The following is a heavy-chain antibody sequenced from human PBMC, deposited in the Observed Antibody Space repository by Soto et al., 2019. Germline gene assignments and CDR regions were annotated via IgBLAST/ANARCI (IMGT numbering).Heavy chain of an antibody. Sequence: KPSETLSLTCAVSGDSISGSQWWSWVRLPPGKGLEWIGEISHTGTTNYNPSLKSRVTMSVDKPKNQFSLNLTSVTAADTAVYYCIESRDWSRAFDYWGQGALVTVSS. CDR1: GDSISGSQW. CDR2: ISHTGTT. CDR3: IESRDWSRAFDY. V-gene: IGHV4-4*02. J-gene: IGHJ4*02. D-gene: IGHD3-9*01.